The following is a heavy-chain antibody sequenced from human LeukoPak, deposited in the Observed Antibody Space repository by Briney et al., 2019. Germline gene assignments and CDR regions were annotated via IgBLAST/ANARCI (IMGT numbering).Heavy chain of an antibody. CDR1: GFTVSNSD. CDR2: LQSDGTT. D-gene: IGHD3-22*01. V-gene: IGHV3-53*01. J-gene: IGHJ4*02. Sequence: GGSLRLSCAASGFTVSNSDMPWARQAPGKGLEWVSILQSDGTTDYADSVKGRFTISRDNSKNTLYLQMNSLRAEDTAVYCCANDYYDSSGYYQYFDYWGQGTLVTVSS. CDR3: ANDYYDSSGYYQYFDY.